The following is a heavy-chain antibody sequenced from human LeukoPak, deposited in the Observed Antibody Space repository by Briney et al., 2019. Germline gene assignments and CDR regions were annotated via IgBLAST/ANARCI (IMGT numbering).Heavy chain of an antibody. J-gene: IGHJ4*02. Sequence: TGGSLRLSCAASGFTFDDYAMHWVRQAPGKGLEWVSGISWNSGSMDYADSVKGRFTISRDNAKNSLYLQMNSLRAEDTAVYYCARDGGSRFLEWLSAYYFDYWGQGTLVTVSS. CDR2: ISWNSGSM. CDR3: ARDGGSRFLEWLSAYYFDY. V-gene: IGHV3-9*01. D-gene: IGHD3-3*01. CDR1: GFTFDDYA.